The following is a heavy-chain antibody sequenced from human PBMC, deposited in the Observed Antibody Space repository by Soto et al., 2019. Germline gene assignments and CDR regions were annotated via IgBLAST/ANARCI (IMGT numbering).Heavy chain of an antibody. CDR3: AHNVRGAGSDTGDRFDS. V-gene: IGHV2-5*02. D-gene: IGHD3-16*01. J-gene: IGHJ5*01. CDR1: GFSLSSNGVG. CDR2: VYWDDDK. Sequence: QITLKESGPTLVKPTQTLTLTCSFSGFSLSSNGVGVGWIRQPPGKALECLALVYWDDDKRYSPSLKSRLTITXYTSKNQVVLTMTNMDPVDTATSYCAHNVRGAGSDTGDRFDSGGEGTLVIVSS.